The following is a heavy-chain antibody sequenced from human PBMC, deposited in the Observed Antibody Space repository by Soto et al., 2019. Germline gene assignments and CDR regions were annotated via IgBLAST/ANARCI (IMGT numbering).Heavy chain of an antibody. CDR3: ARDHGGSGSQSITYRYYYAMDG. Sequence: ASVRVSCKASGYTFTSYGITWVRQAPGQGLEWMGWISAYTGNTNYAQRLQGRATMTTDTSTTTAYMELRSLRSDDAAVYYCARDHGGSGSQSITYRYYYAMDGWGQGTTVIVSS. D-gene: IGHD3-10*01. CDR2: ISAYTGNT. CDR1: GYTFTSYG. J-gene: IGHJ6*02. V-gene: IGHV1-18*01.